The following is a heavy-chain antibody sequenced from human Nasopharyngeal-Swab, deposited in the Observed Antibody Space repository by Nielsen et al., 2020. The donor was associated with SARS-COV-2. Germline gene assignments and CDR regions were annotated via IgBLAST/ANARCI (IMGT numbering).Heavy chain of an antibody. D-gene: IGHD3-16*01. CDR2: ISYDASDK. J-gene: IGHJ4*02. CDR1: GFTFSSYT. Sequence: AGSLRLFCAASGFTFSSYTIHWVRQAPGKGLEWVAVISYDASDKYYADSVKGRFTLSRDNSKNTVYLQMNSLRAEDTAVYYCARDRPHWGCDYWGQGTLVTVSS. V-gene: IGHV3-30*04. CDR3: ARDRPHWGCDY.